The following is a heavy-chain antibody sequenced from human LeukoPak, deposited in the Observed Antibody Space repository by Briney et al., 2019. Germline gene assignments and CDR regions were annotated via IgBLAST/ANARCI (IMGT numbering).Heavy chain of an antibody. CDR1: GGTFSSYA. CDR3: ARDLYYGSGEGY. Sequence: ASVKVSCKASGGTFSSYAISWVRQAPGQGLEWMGRIIPILGIANYAQKFQGRVTITADKSTSTAYMELSSLRSEDTAVYYCARDLYYGSGEGYWGQGTLVTVSS. D-gene: IGHD3-10*01. CDR2: IIPILGIA. V-gene: IGHV1-69*04. J-gene: IGHJ4*02.